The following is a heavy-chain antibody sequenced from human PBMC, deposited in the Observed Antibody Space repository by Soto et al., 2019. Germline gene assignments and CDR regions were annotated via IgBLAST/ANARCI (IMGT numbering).Heavy chain of an antibody. D-gene: IGHD3-22*01. V-gene: IGHV1-18*01. CDR1: GYTFSSYL. J-gene: IGHJ6*01. CDR2: INTYNGNR. CDR3: ARDRLRGYDNSGYHNY. Sequence: ASLNVFCNAYGYTFSSYLIVWDRQASGQGPAWLGWINTYNGNRNFAQKFEDRVTMTTATSANTVFMELRNLKSDDTAMYYCARDRLRGYDNSGYHNY.